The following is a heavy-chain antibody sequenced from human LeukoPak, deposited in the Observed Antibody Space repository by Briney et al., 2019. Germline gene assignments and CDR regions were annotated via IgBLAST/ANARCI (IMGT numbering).Heavy chain of an antibody. CDR1: GFTFSSYA. CDR2: ISGSGGST. Sequence: GGSLRFSCAASGFTFSSYAMSWVRQAPGKGLEWVSAISGSGGSTYYTDSVKGRFTISRDNSKNTLYLQMNSLRAEDTAVYYCARGVYYYGSGSLFDYWGQGTLVTVSS. CDR3: ARGVYYYGSGSLFDY. V-gene: IGHV3-23*01. J-gene: IGHJ4*02. D-gene: IGHD3-10*01.